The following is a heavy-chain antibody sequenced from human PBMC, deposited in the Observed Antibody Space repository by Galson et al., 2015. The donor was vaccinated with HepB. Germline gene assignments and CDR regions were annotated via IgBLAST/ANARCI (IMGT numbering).Heavy chain of an antibody. CDR2: ISSSSSAK. V-gene: IGHV3-48*04. CDR3: ARGRNYDSLWGNYPIDY. CDR1: GFTFSSHS. D-gene: IGHD3-16*02. J-gene: IGHJ4*02. Sequence: SLRLSCAVSGFTFSSHSMNWVRQAPGKGLEWLSYISSSSSAKNYADSVKGRFTISRDDAKNSLYLQMNSLRADDTAVYYCARGRNYDSLWGNYPIDYWGQGTLVTVSS.